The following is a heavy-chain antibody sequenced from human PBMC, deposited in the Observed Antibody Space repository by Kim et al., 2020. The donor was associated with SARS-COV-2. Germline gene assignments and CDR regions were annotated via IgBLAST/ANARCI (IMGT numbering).Heavy chain of an antibody. CDR2: IIPIFGTA. V-gene: IGHV1-69*13. D-gene: IGHD3-3*01. CDR3: ARNVIDFWSGYYFSDYYYYGLDV. Sequence: SVKVSCKASGGTFSSYVISWVRQAPGQGLEWMGGIIPIFGTANYAQKFQGRVTITADESMSTAYMELSSLRSEDTAVYYCARNVIDFWSGYYFSDYYYYGLDVWGQGTTVTVSS. J-gene: IGHJ6*02. CDR1: GGTFSSYV.